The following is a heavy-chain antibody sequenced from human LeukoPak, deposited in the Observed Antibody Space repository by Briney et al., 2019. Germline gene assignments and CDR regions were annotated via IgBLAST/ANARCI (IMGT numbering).Heavy chain of an antibody. Sequence: GGSLRLSCAASGFTFSSYAMSWVRQAPGKGLEWVSAISGSGGSTYYADSVKGRFTISRDNSKNTLYLQMNSLRAEDTAVYYCAKADYGDYAPIDYGGQEPLVTVSS. CDR3: AKADYGDYAPIDY. D-gene: IGHD4-17*01. CDR2: ISGSGGST. CDR1: GFTFSSYA. V-gene: IGHV3-23*01. J-gene: IGHJ4*02.